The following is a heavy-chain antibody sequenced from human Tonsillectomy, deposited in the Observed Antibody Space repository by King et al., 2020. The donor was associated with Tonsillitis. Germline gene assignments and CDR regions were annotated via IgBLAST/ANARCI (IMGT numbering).Heavy chain of an antibody. CDR1: GYSFSGYF. CDR3: ARDTGGWRSFDY. D-gene: IGHD2-8*02. J-gene: IGHJ4*02. V-gene: IGHV1-2*06. Sequence: QLVQSGAEVKKPGASVKVSCQPSGYSFSGYFIHWVRQAPGQGLDWMGRINPDSGAADYALRFEDRVTMTTDTSLRTAYLELTRLRSDDTASYFCARDTGGWRSFDYWGQGTLVTVSS. CDR2: INPDSGAA.